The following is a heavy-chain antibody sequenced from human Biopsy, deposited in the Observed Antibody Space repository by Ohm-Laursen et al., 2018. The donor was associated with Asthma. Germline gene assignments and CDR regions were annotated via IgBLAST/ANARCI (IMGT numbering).Heavy chain of an antibody. J-gene: IGHJ3*02. Sequence: SLRLSCAASGFVFSQCGMHWVRQGPGKGLEWVALVSSDGHNKYYEDSVKGRFTISRDNSRKRLYLQINRLTVEDSAAYFCARQSGQDYGDSSGFDIWGQGTKVAISS. D-gene: IGHD3-22*01. CDR3: ARQSGQDYGDSSGFDI. CDR2: VSSDGHNK. CDR1: GFVFSQCG. V-gene: IGHV3-30*03.